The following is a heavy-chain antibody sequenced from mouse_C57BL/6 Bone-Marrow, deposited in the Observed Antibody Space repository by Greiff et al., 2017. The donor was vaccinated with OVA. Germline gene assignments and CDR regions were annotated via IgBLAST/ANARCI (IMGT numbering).Heavy chain of an antibody. CDR3: ARDDYGSSGWYFDV. V-gene: IGHV5-4*01. CDR2: ISDGGSYT. J-gene: IGHJ1*03. CDR1: GFTFSSYA. Sequence: EVMLVESGGGLVKPGGSLKLSCAASGFTFSSYAMSWVRQTPEKRLEWVATISDGGSYTYYPDNVKGRFTISRDNAKNNLYLQMSHLKSEDTAMYYCARDDYGSSGWYFDVWGTGTTVTVSS. D-gene: IGHD1-1*01.